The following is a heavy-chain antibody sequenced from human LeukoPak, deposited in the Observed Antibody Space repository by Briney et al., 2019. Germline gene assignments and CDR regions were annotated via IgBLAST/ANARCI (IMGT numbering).Heavy chain of an antibody. D-gene: IGHD3-10*01. Sequence: GGSLRLSCAASGFSFSTFAMSWVRQAPGKGLEWVSGISGRGVDTHYADSVKGRFGISRDNSKNTLYLQLNSLRAEDTAVYYCASGTYRLGDYWGLGTLVTVSS. J-gene: IGHJ4*02. CDR1: GFSFSTFA. CDR2: ISGRGVDT. CDR3: ASGTYRLGDY. V-gene: IGHV3-23*01.